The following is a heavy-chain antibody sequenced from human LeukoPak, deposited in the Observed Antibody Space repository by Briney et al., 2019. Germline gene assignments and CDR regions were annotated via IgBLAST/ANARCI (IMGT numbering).Heavy chain of an antibody. Sequence: SETLSLTCTVSGYSISSGYYWGWIRQPPGKGLEWIGSIYHSGSTSYNPSLKSRVTISVDTSKNQFSLQLSSVTATDTAVYYCARIGAWIQLGYFDYWGQGTLVTVSS. CDR2: IYHSGST. J-gene: IGHJ4*02. V-gene: IGHV4-38-2*02. CDR1: GYSISSGYY. D-gene: IGHD5-18*01. CDR3: ARIGAWIQLGYFDY.